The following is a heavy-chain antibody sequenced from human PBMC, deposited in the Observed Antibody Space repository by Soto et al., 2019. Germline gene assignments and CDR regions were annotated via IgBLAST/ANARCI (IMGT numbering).Heavy chain of an antibody. V-gene: IGHV4-59*01. CDR3: ARDNDVGSGWEWLDP. D-gene: IGHD6-19*01. CDR1: GGSISSYC. CDR2: IYYSGST. Sequence: PSETLSLTCTVSGGSISSYCWSWIRQPPGKGLEWIGYIYYSGSTNYNPSLKSRVTISVDTSKNQFSLKLSSVTAADTAVYYCARDNDVGSGWEWLDPWGQGTLVTVSS. J-gene: IGHJ5*02.